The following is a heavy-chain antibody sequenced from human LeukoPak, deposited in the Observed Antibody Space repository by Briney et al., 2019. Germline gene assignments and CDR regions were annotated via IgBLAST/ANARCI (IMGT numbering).Heavy chain of an antibody. CDR1: GFTFSSYA. Sequence: PGGSLRLSCAASGFTFSSYAMSWVRQIPGKGPEWVSGISGSGGGTYYADSVKGRLTISGDNYKSTLYLQMNSLRAEDTAVYYCAKHFGSSAYSYSDYWGQGTLVTVSS. J-gene: IGHJ4*02. D-gene: IGHD3-22*01. CDR3: AKHFGSSAYSYSDY. V-gene: IGHV3-23*01. CDR2: ISGSGGGT.